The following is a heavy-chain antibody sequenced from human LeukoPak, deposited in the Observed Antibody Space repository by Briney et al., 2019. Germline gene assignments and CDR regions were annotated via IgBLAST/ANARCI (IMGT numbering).Heavy chain of an antibody. J-gene: IGHJ4*02. CDR1: GGSISSGTYY. D-gene: IGHD4-11*01. CDR2: ISRGGST. CDR3: ARGMTTPDY. V-gene: IGHV4-61*02. Sequence: SETLSLTCSVSGGSISSGTYYWSWIRQPAGKGLEWIGRISRGGSTNYSPSLKSRVTMSVDTSKNQFSLKLSSVTAADTAVYYCARGMTTPDYWGQGTLVTVSS.